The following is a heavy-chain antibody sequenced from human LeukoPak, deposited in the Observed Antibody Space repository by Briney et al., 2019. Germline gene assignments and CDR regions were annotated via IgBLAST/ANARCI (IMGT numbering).Heavy chain of an antibody. CDR2: IYTSGST. V-gene: IGHV4-4*07. Sequence: PSETLSLTCIVSSGSISAYSWSWIRQPAGKGLEWIGRIYTSGSTNYNPSLKSRVTMSADRSKNQFSLKLSSVTAADTAVYYCVRWGRTAFDYWGQGTLVTVSS. D-gene: IGHD3-16*01. CDR3: VRWGRTAFDY. CDR1: SGSISAYS. J-gene: IGHJ4*02.